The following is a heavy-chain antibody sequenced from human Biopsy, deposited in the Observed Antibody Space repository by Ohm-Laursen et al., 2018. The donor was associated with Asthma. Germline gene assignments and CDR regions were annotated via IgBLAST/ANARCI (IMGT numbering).Heavy chain of an antibody. CDR1: GFTFHKYV. CDR2: IFFDGSNK. D-gene: IGHD6-6*01. V-gene: IGHV3-30-3*01. Sequence: SLRLSCSASGFTFHKYVMHWVRKARGKGLEWVAGIFFDGSNKYYADSVKGRFTISRDNSKDTLYLQVNSLRGDDTAVYYCARGKTWGRSYYFDYWGQGTLVTVSS. J-gene: IGHJ4*02. CDR3: ARGKTWGRSYYFDY.